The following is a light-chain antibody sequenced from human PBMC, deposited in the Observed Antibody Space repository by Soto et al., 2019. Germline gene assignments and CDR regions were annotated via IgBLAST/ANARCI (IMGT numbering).Light chain of an antibody. CDR2: EVS. J-gene: IGLJ3*02. CDR3: CSYAGSSSV. CDR1: SSDVGSYNL. Sequence: QSALTQPASVSGSPGQSITISCTGTSSDVGSYNLVSWYQQHPGKAPKLMIYEVSKRPSGVSNRFSGSKSGNTASLTISGLQAEDEADYHCCSYAGSSSVFGGGTKLTVL. V-gene: IGLV2-23*02.